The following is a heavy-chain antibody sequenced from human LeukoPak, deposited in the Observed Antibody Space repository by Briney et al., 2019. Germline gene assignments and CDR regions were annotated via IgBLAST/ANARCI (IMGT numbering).Heavy chain of an antibody. CDR3: AKTVLDYYDSSGLALGSFDY. Sequence: GGSLRLSCAASGCTFSSYAMSWVRQAPGKGLEWVSAISGSGGTTYYADSVKCRFTISRDHYKNTLHLKMNSLRAEHTDVYYCAKTVLDYYDSSGLALGSFDYWGQGTLVTVSS. CDR1: GCTFSSYA. CDR2: ISGSGGTT. V-gene: IGHV3-23*01. D-gene: IGHD3-22*01. J-gene: IGHJ4*02.